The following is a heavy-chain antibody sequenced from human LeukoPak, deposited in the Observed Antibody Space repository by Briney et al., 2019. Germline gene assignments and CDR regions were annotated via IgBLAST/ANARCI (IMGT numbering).Heavy chain of an antibody. CDR2: IYYSGST. J-gene: IGHJ5*02. V-gene: IGHV4-59*12. Sequence: SETLSLTCTVSAGSISSYYWGWIRQPPGKGLEWIGHIYYSGSTSYNPSLKSRVTMAIDTSKNQFSLKLSSVTAADTAVYSCARVRGYCTGTSCYIWFDPWGQGTLVTVSS. CDR3: ARVRGYCTGTSCYIWFDP. CDR1: AGSISSYY. D-gene: IGHD2-2*02.